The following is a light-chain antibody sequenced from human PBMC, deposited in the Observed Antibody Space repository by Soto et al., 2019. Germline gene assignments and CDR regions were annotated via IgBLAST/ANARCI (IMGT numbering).Light chain of an antibody. CDR2: GAS. J-gene: IGKJ2*01. CDR3: QQYVSSPYT. Sequence: EIVLTQSPGTLSLSPGERATLSCRASQSVSSSYLAWYQQKPDQAPRLLNYGASSRATGIPDRFSGSGSGTDFTLTISRLEPEDFAVYYFQQYVSSPYTLGQGTKLEIK. V-gene: IGKV3-20*01. CDR1: QSVSSSY.